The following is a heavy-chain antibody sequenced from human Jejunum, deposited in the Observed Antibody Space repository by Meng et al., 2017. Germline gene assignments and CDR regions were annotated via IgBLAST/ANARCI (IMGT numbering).Heavy chain of an antibody. V-gene: IGHV4-59*11. Sequence: QVQLQESGPGLVKHSETPSLTCTVAGDASSGPYCNWIRHPPGKGPEWIGCGYDNGNTNYNPSLKSRATMSLATSKNQFSLRLSSVTAEDTAVYYCARRAVGARGWIDPWGQGTLVTVSS. J-gene: IGHJ5*02. CDR2: GYDNGNT. CDR1: GDASSGPY. D-gene: IGHD4/OR15-4a*01. CDR3: ARRAVGARGWIDP.